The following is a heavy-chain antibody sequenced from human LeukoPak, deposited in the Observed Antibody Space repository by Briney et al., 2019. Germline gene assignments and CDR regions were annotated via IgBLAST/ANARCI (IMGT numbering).Heavy chain of an antibody. J-gene: IGHJ6*02. CDR1: GFTFSSYD. CDR3: ARGGATGTTHYGMDV. Sequence: PWGSLRLSCAASGFTFSSYDMHWVRQATGKGLEWVSAIGTAGDTYYPGSVKGRFTISRENAKNSLYLQMNSLRAEDTAVYYCARGGATGTTHYGMDVWGQGTTVTVSS. D-gene: IGHD1-7*01. V-gene: IGHV3-13*01. CDR2: IGTAGDT.